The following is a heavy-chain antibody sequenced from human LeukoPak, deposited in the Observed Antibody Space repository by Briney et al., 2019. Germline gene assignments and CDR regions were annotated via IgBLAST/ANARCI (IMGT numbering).Heavy chain of an antibody. CDR2: IYYSGST. V-gene: IGHV4-39*01. Sequence: SETLSLTCTVSGGSISSSNYYWGWIRQPPGKGLEWIGSIYYSGSTYYNPSLKSRVTIFVDTSKNQFSLKLSSVTAADTAVYCCARRATYCSGGSCYLYYFDYWGQGTLVTVSS. D-gene: IGHD2-15*01. CDR1: GGSISSSNYY. CDR3: ARRATYCSGGSCYLYYFDY. J-gene: IGHJ4*02.